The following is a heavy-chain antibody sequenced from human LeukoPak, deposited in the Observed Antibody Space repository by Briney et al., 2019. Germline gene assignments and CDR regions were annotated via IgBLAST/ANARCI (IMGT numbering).Heavy chain of an antibody. V-gene: IGHV3-30*03. CDR2: ISHDGSNK. J-gene: IGHJ4*02. CDR3: AIPPAMTVAAY. D-gene: IGHD6-19*01. Sequence: GGSLRLSCAACGFTFSSSGLHWVRQAPGKGLEWVAVISHDGSNKYYADSVKGRVTISRDNSKNTLYLQMNSLRPEDTAVYYCAIPPAMTVAAYWGPGTLVTVSS. CDR1: GFTFSSSG.